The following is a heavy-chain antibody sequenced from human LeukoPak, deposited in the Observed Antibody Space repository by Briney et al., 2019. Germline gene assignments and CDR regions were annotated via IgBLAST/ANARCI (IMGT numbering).Heavy chain of an antibody. CDR2: ISAYNGNT. CDR1: GYTFTIYG. J-gene: IGHJ5*02. Sequence: SVNVSFKSSGYTFTIYGISWVRQAPAQGLEWMGWISAYNGNTNYAQTLQGRVTMTTDTSTTTTYMELRSMRSDDTAVYYCARDRRIAVAGTVYNWFDPWGQGTLVTVSS. CDR3: ARDRRIAVAGTVYNWFDP. V-gene: IGHV1-18*01. D-gene: IGHD6-19*01.